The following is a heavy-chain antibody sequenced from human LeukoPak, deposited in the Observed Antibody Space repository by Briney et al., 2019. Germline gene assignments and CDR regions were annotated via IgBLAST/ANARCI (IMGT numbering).Heavy chain of an antibody. CDR1: GFTFRNYW. Sequence: RGSLILSYAASGFTFRNYWMSWVRQAPGKGLEWVAVIWFDGSNKYYVDSVKGRFTISRDNSKNMLHLQMNSLRAEDTAVYYCARDLGTMVRRGYDHWDQGTLVTVSS. J-gene: IGHJ4*02. V-gene: IGHV3-33*08. D-gene: IGHD3-10*01. CDR3: ARDLGTMVRRGYDH. CDR2: IWFDGSNK.